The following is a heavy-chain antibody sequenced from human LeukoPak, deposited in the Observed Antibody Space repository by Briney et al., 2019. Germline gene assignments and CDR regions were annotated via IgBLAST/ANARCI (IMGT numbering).Heavy chain of an antibody. V-gene: IGHV4-61*02. CDR3: ARGITGRGRFDP. J-gene: IGHJ5*02. CDR2: IYSSGIT. CDR1: GGSIGSGSYY. D-gene: IGHD3-10*01. Sequence: PSETLSLTCTVSGGSIGSGSYYWSWIRQPAGKGLEWIGRIYSSGITNYNPSLKSRLTMSIDTSKSQFFLNLSSLTAADTAVYYCARGITGRGRFDPWGQGTLVTVSS.